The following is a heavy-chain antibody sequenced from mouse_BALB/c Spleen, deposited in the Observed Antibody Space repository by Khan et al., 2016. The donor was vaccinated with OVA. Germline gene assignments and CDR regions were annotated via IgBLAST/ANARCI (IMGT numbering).Heavy chain of an antibody. V-gene: IGHV3-2*02. Sequence: VQLKQSGPGLVKPSQSLSLTCTVTGYSITSGYGWNWIRQFPGNKLEWMGYISYSGSTNYNPSLKSRISITRYTSKNQFFLQLNSVTTEDTATYYCARTARIKYWGQGTTLTVSS. CDR3: ARTARIKY. CDR2: ISYSGST. CDR1: GYSITSGYG. D-gene: IGHD1-2*01. J-gene: IGHJ2*01.